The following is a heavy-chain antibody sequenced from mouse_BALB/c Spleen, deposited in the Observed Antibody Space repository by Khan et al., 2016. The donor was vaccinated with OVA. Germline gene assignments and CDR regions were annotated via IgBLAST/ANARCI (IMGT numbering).Heavy chain of an antibody. J-gene: IGHJ4*01. CDR1: GDSITSGF. V-gene: IGHV3-8*02. CDR2: VTYSGNT. CDR3: ARSYDSGAMDY. D-gene: IGHD2-12*01. Sequence: EVQLQESGPSLVKPSQTLSLTCSVTGDSITSGFWNWIRQFPGNKFEYMGYVTYSGNTYYNPSLKSRISITRNTSKSQYYLQLNSVTTEDTATYFCARSYDSGAMDYWGQGTSVTVSS.